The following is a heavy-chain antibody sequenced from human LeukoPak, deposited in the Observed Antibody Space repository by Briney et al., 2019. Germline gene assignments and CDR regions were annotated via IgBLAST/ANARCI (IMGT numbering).Heavy chain of an antibody. J-gene: IGHJ4*02. CDR3: ARDSVGATHNFDY. D-gene: IGHD1-26*01. Sequence: ASVKVSCKASGYTFTGYYMHWVRQAPGQGLEWMGWINPNSGGTNYAQKFQGRVTMTRDTSISTAYMELSRLRSDDTAVYYCARDSVGATHNFDYWGQGTLVTVSS. CDR1: GYTFTGYY. CDR2: INPNSGGT. V-gene: IGHV1-2*02.